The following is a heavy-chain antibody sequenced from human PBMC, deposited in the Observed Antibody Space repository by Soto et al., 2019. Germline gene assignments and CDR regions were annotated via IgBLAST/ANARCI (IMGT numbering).Heavy chain of an antibody. CDR3: AIQDCTNDVCLEAAVTVGGALES. Sequence: EVQLVQSGGGLAQPGKSLRLSCAASGFTFRKFWMHWVRQVPGKGPVWVSYISSDGTTTDYADSVKGRFTISRDNAKDTLYPQMDSLRAEDTAVYYCAIQDCTNDVCLEAAVTVGGALESWGQGTLVTVSS. D-gene: IGHD2-8*01. CDR1: GFTFRKFW. V-gene: IGHV3-74*01. J-gene: IGHJ1*01. CDR2: ISSDGTTT.